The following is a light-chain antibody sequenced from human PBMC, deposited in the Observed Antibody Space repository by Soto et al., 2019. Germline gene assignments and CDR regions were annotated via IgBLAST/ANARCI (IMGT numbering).Light chain of an antibody. Sequence: DIQLTQSPSSLPASVGDRVTITCRASQSIGIYLNWLQQKPGKAPKSLIYAASTLQSGVPSRFSGSGSGTDFTLTISSLQPDDFATYYCQRSDGVPHTSGQGTKLEIK. CDR2: AAS. CDR3: QRSDGVPHT. CDR1: QSIGIY. V-gene: IGKV1-39*01. J-gene: IGKJ2*01.